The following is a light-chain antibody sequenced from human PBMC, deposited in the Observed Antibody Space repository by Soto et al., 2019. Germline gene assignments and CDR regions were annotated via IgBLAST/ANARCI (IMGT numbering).Light chain of an antibody. J-gene: IGLJ3*02. V-gene: IGLV2-23*02. CDR3: CSYAGSSTSWV. CDR2: EVS. Sequence: QSALTQPASVSGSPGQAITISCTGTSSDVGSYNLVSWYQQHPGKAPKLMIYEVSKRPSGVSNRFSGSKSGNTASLTSSGLQAEHEADYFCCSYAGSSTSWVFGGGTKLTVL. CDR1: SSDVGSYNL.